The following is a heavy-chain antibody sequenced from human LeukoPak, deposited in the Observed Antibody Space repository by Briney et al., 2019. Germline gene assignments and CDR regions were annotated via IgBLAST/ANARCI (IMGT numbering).Heavy chain of an antibody. Sequence: ASVKVSCKASGYTFTSYDINWVRQATGQGLEWMGWMNPNSGNTGYAQKFQGRVTMTRNTSISTAYMELSSLRSEDTAVYYCARDPTYDYVRGSYRYSAFDIWGQGTMVTVSS. D-gene: IGHD3-16*02. CDR1: GYTFTSYD. V-gene: IGHV1-8*01. CDR2: MNPNSGNT. J-gene: IGHJ3*02. CDR3: ARDPTYDYVRGSYRYSAFDI.